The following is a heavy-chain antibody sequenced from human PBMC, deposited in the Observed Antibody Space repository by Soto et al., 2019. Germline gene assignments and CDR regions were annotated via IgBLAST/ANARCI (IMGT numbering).Heavy chain of an antibody. D-gene: IGHD1-26*01. J-gene: IGHJ4*02. CDR3: ARRRIVVTTNFDY. V-gene: IGHV4-39*01. Sequence: SETLSLTCNVSGGSISSSSYYCGWIRQPPGKGLEWIGHIFHTGSTYYNPSLKSRVTISVDTSTNQFSLKLSSVTATDTAVYYCARRRIVVTTNFDYWGQGTLVTVSS. CDR1: GGSISSSSYY. CDR2: IFHTGST.